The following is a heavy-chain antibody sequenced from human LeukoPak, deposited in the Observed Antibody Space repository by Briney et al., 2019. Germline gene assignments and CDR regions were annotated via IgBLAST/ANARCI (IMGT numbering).Heavy chain of an antibody. J-gene: IGHJ4*02. CDR1: GFTFTSYA. CDR3: AKGYYYYDY. V-gene: IGHV3-23*01. Sequence: PGGSLRLSCAASGFTFTSYAVSWVRQAPGKGLEWVSDIWGNTDNTYYADSVKGRFTISRDNAKNTVYVQMNSLRAEDTAVYYCAKGYYYYDYWGQGTLVTVSS. CDR2: IWGNTDNT. D-gene: IGHD3-10*01.